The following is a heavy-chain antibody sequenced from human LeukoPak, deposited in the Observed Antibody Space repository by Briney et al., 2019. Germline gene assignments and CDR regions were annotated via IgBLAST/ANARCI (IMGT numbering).Heavy chain of an antibody. Sequence: GGSLRLSCAASGFTFSSYEMNWVRQAPGKGLEWVSYISSSGSTIYYADSVKGRFTIPRDNAKNSLYLQMNSLRAEDTAVYYCARAHYDFWSGPKPLFDYWGQGTLVTVSS. D-gene: IGHD3-3*01. CDR2: ISSSGSTI. CDR1: GFTFSSYE. V-gene: IGHV3-48*03. CDR3: ARAHYDFWSGPKPLFDY. J-gene: IGHJ4*02.